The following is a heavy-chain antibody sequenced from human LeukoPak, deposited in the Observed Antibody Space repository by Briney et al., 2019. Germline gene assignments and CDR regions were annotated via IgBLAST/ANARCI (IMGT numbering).Heavy chain of an antibody. J-gene: IGHJ3*02. CDR3: ARQSNGWAFDI. V-gene: IGHV3-7*01. CDR1: GFTFSSYW. D-gene: IGHD2-8*01. Sequence: GGSLRLSCAASGFTFSSYWMSWVRQAPGKGLEWVANIKQDGSEKYYVDSVKGRFTISRNNAKNSLYLQMNSLRAEDTAVYYCARQSNGWAFDIWGQGTMVTVSS. CDR2: IKQDGSEK.